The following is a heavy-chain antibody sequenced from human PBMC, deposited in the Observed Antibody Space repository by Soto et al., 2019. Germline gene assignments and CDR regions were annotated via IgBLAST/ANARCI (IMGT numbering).Heavy chain of an antibody. Sequence: ASVKVSCKASGYTFTGYYMHWVRQAPGQGLEWMGWINPNSGGTNYAQKFQGWVTMTRDTSISTAYMELSRLRSDDTAVYYCARGGNQLLLAPPYYYYGMDVWGQGTTVTAP. J-gene: IGHJ6*02. V-gene: IGHV1-2*04. CDR1: GYTFTGYY. D-gene: IGHD2-2*01. CDR2: INPNSGGT. CDR3: ARGGNQLLLAPPYYYYGMDV.